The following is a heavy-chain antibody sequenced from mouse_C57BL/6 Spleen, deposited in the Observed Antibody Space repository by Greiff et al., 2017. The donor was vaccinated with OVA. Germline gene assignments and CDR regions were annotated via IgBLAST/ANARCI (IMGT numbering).Heavy chain of an antibody. CDR3: ASHPFDY. CDR1: GYTFTSYW. Sequence: QVQLQQPGAELVRPGTSVKLSCKASGYTFTSYWMHWVKQRPGQGLEWIGVIDPSDSYTNYNQKFKGKATLTVDTSSSTAYMQLSSLTSEDSAVYYCASHPFDYWGQGTTLTVSS. V-gene: IGHV1-59*01. J-gene: IGHJ2*01. CDR2: IDPSDSYT.